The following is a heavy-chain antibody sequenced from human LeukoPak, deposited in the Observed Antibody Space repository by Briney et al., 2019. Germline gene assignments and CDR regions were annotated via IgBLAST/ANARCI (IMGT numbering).Heavy chain of an antibody. D-gene: IGHD3-22*01. CDR3: ARRGLDYYDSSGYLSDY. J-gene: IGHJ4*02. V-gene: IGHV4-39*01. CDR1: GGSISSSSYY. CDR2: IYYSGST. Sequence: PSETLSLTCTVSGGSISSSSYYWGWIRQPPGKGLEWIGSIYYSGSTYYNPSLKSRVTISVDTSKNQFSLKLSSVTAADTAVYYCARRGLDYYDSSGYLSDYWGQGTLVTVSS.